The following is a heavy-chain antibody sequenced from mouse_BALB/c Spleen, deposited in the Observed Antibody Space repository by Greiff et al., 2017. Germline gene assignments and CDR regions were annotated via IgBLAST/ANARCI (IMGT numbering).Heavy chain of an antibody. CDR1: GYTFTSYW. D-gene: IGHD2-4*01. CDR2: INPSNGRT. CDR3: ARAGYDYDGSLAY. Sequence: QVQLQQPGAELVKPGASVKLSCKASGYTFTSYWMHWVKQRPGQGLEWIGEINPSNGRTNYNEKFKSKATLTVDKSSSTAYMQLSSLTSEDSAVYYCARAGYDYDGSLAYWGQGTLVTVSA. V-gene: IGHV1S81*02. J-gene: IGHJ3*01.